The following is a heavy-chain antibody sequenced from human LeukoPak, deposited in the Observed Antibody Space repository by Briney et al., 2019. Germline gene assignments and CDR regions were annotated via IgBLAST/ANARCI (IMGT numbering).Heavy chain of an antibody. CDR2: IYYSGST. CDR1: GGSISSGGYY. V-gene: IGHV4-31*03. D-gene: IGHD3-22*01. J-gene: IGHJ4*02. Sequence: SETLSLTCTVSGGSISSGGYYWSWIRQHPGKGLEWIGYIYYSGSTYYNPSLKSRVTISVDTSKNQFSLKLSSVTAADTAVYYCARAPYYYDSSGAHDCWGQGTLVTVSS. CDR3: ARAPYYYDSSGAHDC.